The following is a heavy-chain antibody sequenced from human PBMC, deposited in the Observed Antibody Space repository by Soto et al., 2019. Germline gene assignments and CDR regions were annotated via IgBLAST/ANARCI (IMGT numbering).Heavy chain of an antibody. CDR3: ARGFDGDSVVSVDI. V-gene: IGHV1-18*01. CDR2: ISAYHGDT. D-gene: IGHD4-17*01. J-gene: IGHJ3*02. CDR1: GYTFTDYN. Sequence: QVQLVQSGVEVKKPGTSVKVSCRASGYTFTDYNITWVRQAPGQGLEWMGWISAYHGDTNYAQQFQGRVTVTTDTSATTAYMELRSLRSDATAVYYCARGFDGDSVVSVDIWGQGTMVTVSS.